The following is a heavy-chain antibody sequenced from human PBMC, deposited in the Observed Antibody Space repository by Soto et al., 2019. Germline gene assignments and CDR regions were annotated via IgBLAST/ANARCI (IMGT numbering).Heavy chain of an antibody. CDR3: ARVGYCSGGSCYFGYFQH. V-gene: IGHV1-69*13. D-gene: IGHD2-15*01. J-gene: IGHJ1*01. CDR2: IIPIFGTA. CDR1: GGTFSSYA. Sequence: SVKVSCKASGGTFSSYAISWVRQAPGQGLEWMGGIIPIFGTANYAQKFQGRVTITADESTSTAYMELSSLRSEDTAVYYCARVGYCSGGSCYFGYFQHWGQGTLVTVSS.